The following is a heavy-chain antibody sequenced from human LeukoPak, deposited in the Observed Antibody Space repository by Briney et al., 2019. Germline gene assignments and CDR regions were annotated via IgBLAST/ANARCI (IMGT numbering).Heavy chain of an antibody. CDR3: ARETLGVTAFDI. Sequence: GGSLRLSCAPSGFTFTSYAMSWVREAPGQELEWVSYISNSGTIISYADSVKGRFTISRDNTKNSLYLQMNSLRAEDTAVYYCARETLGVTAFDIWGQGTMVTVSP. V-gene: IGHV3-48*03. D-gene: IGHD2-21*02. CDR1: GFTFTSYA. J-gene: IGHJ3*02. CDR2: ISNSGTII.